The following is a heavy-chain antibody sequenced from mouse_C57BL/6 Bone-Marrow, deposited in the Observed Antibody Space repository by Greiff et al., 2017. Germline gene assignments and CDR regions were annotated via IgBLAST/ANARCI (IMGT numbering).Heavy chain of an antibody. CDR1: GYTFTSYW. CDR3: APVLQTGFGY. J-gene: IGHJ2*01. V-gene: IGHV1-69*01. D-gene: IGHD6-1*01. Sequence: QVQLQQPGAELVMPGASVKLSCKASGYTFTSYWMHWVKQRPGQGLEWIGEIDPSDSYTNYNQNFKGKSTLTVDKSSSTAYMQLSSLTSEDSAVYYCAPVLQTGFGYWGQGTTLTVSS. CDR2: IDPSDSYT.